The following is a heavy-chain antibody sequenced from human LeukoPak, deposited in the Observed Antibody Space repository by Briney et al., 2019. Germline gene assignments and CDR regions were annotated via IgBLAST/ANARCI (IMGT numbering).Heavy chain of an antibody. CDR1: GGSFSGYC. J-gene: IGHJ3*02. D-gene: IGHD1-1*01. CDR2: INHSGST. Sequence: PSETLSLTCAVYGGSFSGYCWSWIRQPPGKGLEWIGEINHSGSTNYNPSLKSRVTISVDTCKNQFSLKLSSVTAADTAVYYCARSGLEGDDAFDIWGQGTMVTVSS. CDR3: ARSGLEGDDAFDI. V-gene: IGHV4-34*01.